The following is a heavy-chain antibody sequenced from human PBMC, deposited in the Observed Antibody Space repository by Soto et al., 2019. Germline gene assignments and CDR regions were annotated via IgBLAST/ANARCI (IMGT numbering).Heavy chain of an antibody. CDR2: ISTGSSYI. CDR1: GFTVSSFS. J-gene: IGHJ4*02. Sequence: GSLRVSCAASGFTVSSFSMNWVRQAPGKGLEWVSSISTGSSYIYYADSVKGRFTISRDNAKNSLYLQMNSLRAEDTAVYYCARRGYSGYDLSLDYWGQGTLVTVSS. V-gene: IGHV3-21*01. D-gene: IGHD5-12*01. CDR3: ARRGYSGYDLSLDY.